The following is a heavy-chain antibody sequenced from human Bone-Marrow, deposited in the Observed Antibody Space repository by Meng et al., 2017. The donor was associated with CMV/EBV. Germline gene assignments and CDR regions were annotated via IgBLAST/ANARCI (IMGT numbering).Heavy chain of an antibody. Sequence: GESLKISCAASGFTFSNSAMSWVRQAPGKGLEWVSAITASGGSSYYADSVKGRFTISRDNSKNTLYLQMNSLRAEDTAVYYCAKVFYYGSGSYYLGYGMDVWGQGTTVTVSS. CDR2: ITASGGSS. CDR3: AKVFYYGSGSYYLGYGMDV. J-gene: IGHJ6*02. D-gene: IGHD3-10*01. CDR1: GFTFSNSA. V-gene: IGHV3-23*01.